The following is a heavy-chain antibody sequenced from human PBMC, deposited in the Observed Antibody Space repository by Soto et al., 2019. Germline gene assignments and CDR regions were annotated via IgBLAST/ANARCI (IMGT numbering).Heavy chain of an antibody. CDR3: ARHHRGDSSGYWNAFDI. Sequence: SETLSLTCTVSGGSISSSSYYWGWIRQPPGKGLEWIGSIYYSGSTYYNPSLKSRVTISVDTSKNQFSLKLSFVTAADTAVYYCARHHRGDSSGYWNAFDIWGQGTMVTVSS. CDR1: GGSISSSSYY. CDR2: IYYSGST. D-gene: IGHD3-22*01. J-gene: IGHJ3*02. V-gene: IGHV4-39*01.